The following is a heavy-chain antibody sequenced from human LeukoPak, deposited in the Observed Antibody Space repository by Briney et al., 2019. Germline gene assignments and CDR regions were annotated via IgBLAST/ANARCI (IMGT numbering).Heavy chain of an antibody. Sequence: ASVKVSCKASGYTFTDYYMHWVRQAPGQGLEWMGWINPNSGGTNYAQKFQGRVTMTRDTSISTAYMELSRLRSDDTAVYYCARDLHIGSSGYYAWYYYYGMDVWGQGTTVTVSS. D-gene: IGHD3-22*01. CDR1: GYTFTDYY. CDR2: INPNSGGT. CDR3: ARDLHIGSSGYYAWYYYYGMDV. J-gene: IGHJ6*02. V-gene: IGHV1-2*02.